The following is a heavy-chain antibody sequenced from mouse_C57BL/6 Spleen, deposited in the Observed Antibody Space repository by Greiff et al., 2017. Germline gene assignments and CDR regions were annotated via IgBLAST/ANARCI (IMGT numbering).Heavy chain of an antibody. J-gene: IGHJ3*01. CDR2: ISSGGSYT. CDR1: GFTFSSYG. D-gene: IGHD1-1*01. V-gene: IGHV5-6*01. CDR3: ARQGYSTTGFAY. Sequence: EVKLVESGGDLVKPGGSLKLSCAASGFTFSSYGMSWVRQTPDTRLEWVATISSGGSYTYYPDSVKGRFTISRDNAKNTLYLQMSSLKSEDTAMYYCARQGYSTTGFAYWGQGTLVTVSA.